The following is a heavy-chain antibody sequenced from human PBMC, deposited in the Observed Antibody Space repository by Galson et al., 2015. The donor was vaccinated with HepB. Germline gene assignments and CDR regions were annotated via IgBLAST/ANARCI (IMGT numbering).Heavy chain of an antibody. V-gene: IGHV3-21*01. Sequence: SLRLSCAASGFTFSSYSMNWVRQAPGKGLEWVSSISSSSYIYYADSVKGRFTISRDNAKNSLYLQMNSLRAEDTAVYYCARGYSSGWYRLDYWGQGTLVTVSS. CDR2: ISSSSYI. D-gene: IGHD6-19*01. J-gene: IGHJ4*02. CDR3: ARGYSSGWYRLDY. CDR1: GFTFSSYS.